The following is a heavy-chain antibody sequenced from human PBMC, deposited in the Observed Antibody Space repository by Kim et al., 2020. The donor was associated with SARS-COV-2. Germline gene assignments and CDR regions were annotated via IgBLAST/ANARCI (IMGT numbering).Heavy chain of an antibody. V-gene: IGHV1-46*01. D-gene: IGHD6-13*01. J-gene: IGHJ5*02. Sequence: FQGRVTMTRDTSTSTVYMELSSLRSEDTAVYYCARDVSSSPLEGGWFDPWGQGTLVTVSS. CDR3: ARDVSSSPLEGGWFDP.